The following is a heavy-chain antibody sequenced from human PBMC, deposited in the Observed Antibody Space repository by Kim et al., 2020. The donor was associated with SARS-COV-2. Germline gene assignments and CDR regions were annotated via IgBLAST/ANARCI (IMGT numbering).Heavy chain of an antibody. D-gene: IGHD3-22*01. CDR2: IIPIFGTA. Sequence: SVKVSCKASGGTFSSYAISWVRQSPGQGLEWMGGIIPIFGTANYAQKFQGRVTITADESTSTAYMELSSLRSEDTAVYYCARSAGGGYYDSSGYYVWFDYWGQGTLVTVSS. J-gene: IGHJ4*02. CDR3: ARSAGGGYYDSSGYYVWFDY. CDR1: GGTFSSYA. V-gene: IGHV1-69*13.